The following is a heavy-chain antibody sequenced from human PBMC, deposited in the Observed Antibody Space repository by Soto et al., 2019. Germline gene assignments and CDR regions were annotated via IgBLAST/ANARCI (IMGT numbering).Heavy chain of an antibody. J-gene: IGHJ4*02. D-gene: IGHD3-10*01. CDR3: ARGRMVRGAGY. CDR1: GYTFTRYY. Sequence: ASVKVSCKAAGYTFTRYYINWVRQATGQGLEWMGWMNPNSGNTGYAQKFQGRVTMTRNTSISTAYMELSSLRSEDTAVYYCARGRMVRGAGYWGQGTLVTVSS. CDR2: MNPNSGNT. V-gene: IGHV1-8*01.